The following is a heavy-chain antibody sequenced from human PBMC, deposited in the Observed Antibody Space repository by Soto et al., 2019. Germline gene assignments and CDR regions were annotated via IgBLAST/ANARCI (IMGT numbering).Heavy chain of an antibody. V-gene: IGHV1-2*02. J-gene: IGHJ6*02. CDR1: GYTFTAYY. Sequence: QVQLVQSGAEVKEPGDSVRVSCEASGYTFTAYYILWVRHVPGQGLEWMGWINPKFGDTTYAQDFQGRVTMTRDMSISTVYMELSRLTSDDTAIYYCARNMDYYYGPGSGNGHGVWGQGTTVTVFS. D-gene: IGHD3-10*01. CDR2: INPKFGDT. CDR3: ARNMDYYYGPGSGNGHGV.